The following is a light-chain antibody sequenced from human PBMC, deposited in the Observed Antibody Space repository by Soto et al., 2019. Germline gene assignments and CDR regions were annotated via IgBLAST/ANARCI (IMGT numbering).Light chain of an antibody. CDR2: EVN. J-gene: IGLJ1*01. V-gene: IGLV2-8*01. Sequence: QSALTQPPSASGSPGQSVTISCTGTSSDVDDYNYVSWYQQHPGKAPKLMIYEVNKRPSGVPDRFSGSKSGNTASLTVSGLRAEDEADYYCSSYAGSNNFVFGTGTKLTVL. CDR1: SSDVDDYNY. CDR3: SSYAGSNNFV.